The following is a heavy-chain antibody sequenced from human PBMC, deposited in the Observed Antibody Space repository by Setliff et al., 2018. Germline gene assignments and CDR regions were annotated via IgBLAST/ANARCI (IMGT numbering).Heavy chain of an antibody. J-gene: IGHJ2*01. D-gene: IGHD6-19*01. V-gene: IGHV4-31*03. CDR2: IYYSGST. CDR1: GGSISSRTYY. CDR3: ARSRTIAVKGGVFAV. Sequence: SETLSLTCNVSGGSISSRTYYWSWIRQPAGKGLEWIGYIYYSGSTYYNPSLKSRVTISLDTSENQFSLELTSVTAADTAVYYCARSRTIAVKGGVFAVWGRGTLVTVSS.